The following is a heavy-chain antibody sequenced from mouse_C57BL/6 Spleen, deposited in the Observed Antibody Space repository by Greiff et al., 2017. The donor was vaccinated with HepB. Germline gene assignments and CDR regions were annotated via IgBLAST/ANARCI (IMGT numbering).Heavy chain of an antibody. CDR2: ISYSGST. V-gene: IGHV3-1*01. CDR1: GYSITSGYD. J-gene: IGHJ1*03. CDR3: ARVTGYGSSYGYFDV. D-gene: IGHD1-1*01. Sequence: EVQLQESGPGMVKPSQSLSLTCTVTGYSITSGYDWHWIRHFPGNKLEWMGYISYSGSTNYNPSLKSRISITHDTSKNHFFLKLNSVTTEDTATYYCARVTGYGSSYGYFDVWGTGTTVTVSS.